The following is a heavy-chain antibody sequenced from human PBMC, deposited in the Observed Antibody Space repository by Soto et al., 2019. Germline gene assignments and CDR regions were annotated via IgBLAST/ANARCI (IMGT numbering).Heavy chain of an antibody. J-gene: IGHJ4*02. CDR2: ISYDGSNK. D-gene: IGHD3-22*01. Sequence: QVQLVESGGGVVQPGRSLRLSCAASGFTFSSYAMHWVRQAPGKGLEWVAVISYDGSNKYYADSVKGRFTISRDNSKNTLYLQMNSLRAEDTAVYYCARAFVGYYDTAGPQFDYWGQGTLVTVSS. CDR1: GFTFSSYA. V-gene: IGHV3-30-3*01. CDR3: ARAFVGYYDTAGPQFDY.